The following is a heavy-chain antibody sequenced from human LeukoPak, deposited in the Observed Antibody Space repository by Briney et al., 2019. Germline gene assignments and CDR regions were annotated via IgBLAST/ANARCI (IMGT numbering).Heavy chain of an antibody. CDR3: AKGKADYSYGTPYYYYGMDV. Sequence: GGSLRLSCAASGFTFSSYAMSWVRQAPGKGLEWVSAISGSGGSTYYADSVKGRFTISRDNSKNTLYLQMNSLRAEDTAVYYCAKGKADYSYGTPYYYYGMDVWGQGTTVTVSS. J-gene: IGHJ6*02. V-gene: IGHV3-23*01. CDR1: GFTFSSYA. CDR2: ISGSGGST. D-gene: IGHD5-18*01.